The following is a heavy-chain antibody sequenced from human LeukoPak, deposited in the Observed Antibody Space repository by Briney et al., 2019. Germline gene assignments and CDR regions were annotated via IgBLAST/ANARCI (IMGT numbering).Heavy chain of an antibody. CDR2: ISSSGSTI. V-gene: IGHV3-48*03. J-gene: IGHJ6*04. CDR1: GFTFSSYE. Sequence: PGGSLRLSCAASGFTFSSYEMNWVRQAPGKGLEWVSYISSSGSTIYYADSVKGRFTISRDNAKNSLYLQMNSLRAEDTAVYYCARDYGSGSYYRSYYYYGMDVWGKGTTVTVSS. CDR3: ARDYGSGSYYRSYYYYGMDV. D-gene: IGHD3-10*01.